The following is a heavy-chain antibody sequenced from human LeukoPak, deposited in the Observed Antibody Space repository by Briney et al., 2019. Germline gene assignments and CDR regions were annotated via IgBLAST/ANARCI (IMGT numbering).Heavy chain of an antibody. J-gene: IGHJ4*02. Sequence: GGSLRLSCAASGLTFSSYAMSWVRQAPGKGLEWVSAISGSGGSTYYADSVKGRFTISRDNSKNTLYLQMNSLRAEDTAVYYCAKGGYSGYEPIFFDYWGQGTLVTVSS. CDR3: AKGGYSGYEPIFFDY. CDR1: GLTFSSYA. V-gene: IGHV3-23*01. CDR2: ISGSGGST. D-gene: IGHD5-12*01.